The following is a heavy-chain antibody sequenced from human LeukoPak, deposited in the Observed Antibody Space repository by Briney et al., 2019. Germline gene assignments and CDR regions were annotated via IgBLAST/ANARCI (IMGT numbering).Heavy chain of an antibody. J-gene: IGHJ4*02. V-gene: IGHV6-1*01. D-gene: IGHD1-7*01. CDR3: VRGNYNFDY. CDR2: TYYRSKWYN. CDR1: GESVSSNGAS. Sequence: SQTLSLTCDISGESVSSNGASWNWIRHSPSKGFEWLGRTYYRSKWYNDYAEFVESRITVKPDTSNNQFSLQLNAVTPEDTAVYYCVRGNYNFDYWGQGTLVTVSS.